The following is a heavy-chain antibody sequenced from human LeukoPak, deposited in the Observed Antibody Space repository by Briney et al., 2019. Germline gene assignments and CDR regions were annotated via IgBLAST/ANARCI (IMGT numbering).Heavy chain of an antibody. CDR3: ARGLLFGVVVPAAIHNYYGMDV. CDR1: GGSISSGGYY. CDR2: IYYSGST. J-gene: IGHJ6*02. D-gene: IGHD2-2*01. V-gene: IGHV4-31*03. Sequence: SETLSLTCTVSGGSISSGGYYWSWIRQHPGTGLEWIGYIYYSGSTYYNPSLKSRVTISVDTSKNQFSLKLSSVTAADTAVYYCARGLLFGVVVPAAIHNYYGMDVWGQGTTVTVSS.